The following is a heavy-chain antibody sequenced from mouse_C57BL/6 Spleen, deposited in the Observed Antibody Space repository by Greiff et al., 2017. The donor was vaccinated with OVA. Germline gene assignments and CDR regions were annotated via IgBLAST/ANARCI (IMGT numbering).Heavy chain of an antibody. V-gene: IGHV1-81*01. CDR2: IYPRRGNH. J-gene: IGHJ2*01. Sequence: VQLQQSGAELARPGASVKLSCKASGYPFTSYGISWVKQCTGQGLEWIGEIYPRRGNHYYTEKLKGKATLTADKSYSTAYMELRSLTSEDSADYFGARGGITTVVATDYFDYWGQGTTLTVSS. CDR1: GYPFTSYG. CDR3: ARGGITTVVATDYFDY. D-gene: IGHD1-1*01.